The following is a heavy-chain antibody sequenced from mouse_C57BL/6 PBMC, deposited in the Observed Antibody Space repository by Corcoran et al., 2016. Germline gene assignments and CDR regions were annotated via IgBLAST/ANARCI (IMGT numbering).Heavy chain of an antibody. CDR2: INPNNGGT. CDR1: GYTFTDYY. CDR3: AKSNLGWFAY. V-gene: IGHV1-26*01. J-gene: IGHJ3*01. Sequence: EVQLQQSGPELVKPGASVKISCKASGYTFTDYYMNWVKQSHGKSLEWIGDINPNNGGTSYNQKFKGKATLTVDKSSSTAYMELRSLTSEDSAVYYCAKSNLGWFAYWGQGTLVTVSA. D-gene: IGHD2-5*01.